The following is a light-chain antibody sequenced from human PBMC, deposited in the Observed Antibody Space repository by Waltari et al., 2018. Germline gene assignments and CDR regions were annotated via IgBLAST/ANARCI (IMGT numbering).Light chain of an antibody. CDR3: QVWDSSSNHAV. Sequence: SYVLTQPASVSVAPGQTATITCGGKSIGTKSVHWYQQTAGPTPGLVVDDDIKRPSGVPGRFAGSNSGNTATLTISRVEDGDEADYYCQVWDSSSNHAVFGGGTKLTVL. CDR1: SIGTKS. CDR2: DDI. V-gene: IGLV3-21*02. J-gene: IGLJ2*01.